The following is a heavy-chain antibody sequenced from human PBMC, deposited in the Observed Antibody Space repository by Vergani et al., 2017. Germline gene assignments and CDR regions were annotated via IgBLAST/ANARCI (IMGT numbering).Heavy chain of an antibody. CDR3: ARGGYCLGSGSYRYFYYYGLDG. V-gene: IGHV3-21*01. J-gene: IGHJ6*01. D-gene: IGHD3-10*01. Sequence: EVQLVESGGGLVKRGGSLRLSCAASGFTFSSYSMNWVRQAPGKRLEWVSSISSSSSYIHYSDSLKGRFTIARDNAKSSLYLQMNSLRAEDTGVYYCARGGYCLGSGSYRYFYYYGLDGWGQGTEVTDS. CDR1: GFTFSSYS. CDR2: ISSSSSYI.